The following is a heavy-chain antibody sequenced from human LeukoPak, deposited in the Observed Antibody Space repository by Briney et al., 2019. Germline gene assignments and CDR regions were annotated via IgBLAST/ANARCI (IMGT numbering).Heavy chain of an antibody. CDR1: GFTFSSYS. D-gene: IGHD4-23*01. V-gene: IGHV3-21*01. J-gene: IGHJ3*02. CDR2: ISSSSSYI. CDR3: ASSIPHPMTTVGWYAFDI. Sequence: GGSLRLSCAASGFTFSSYSMNWVRQAPGKGLEWVSSISSSSSYIYYADSVKGRFTISRDNAKNSLYLQMNRLRAEDTAVYYCASSIPHPMTTVGWYAFDIWGQGTMVTVSS.